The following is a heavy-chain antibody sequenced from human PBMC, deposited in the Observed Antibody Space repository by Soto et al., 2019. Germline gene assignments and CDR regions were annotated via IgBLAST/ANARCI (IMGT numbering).Heavy chain of an antibody. CDR1: GVSISSADSF. D-gene: IGHD4-17*01. J-gene: IGHJ4*02. CDR2: ISYSGST. CDR3: ARMTSVNSYYFDY. Sequence: SETLSLTCTVSGVSISSADSFWSWIRQSPGEDLEWIGFISYSGSTSYDPSLKSRVAISLDTSKNQFSLELTSVTAADTAIYYCARMTSVNSYYFDYWGQGTLVTVSS. V-gene: IGHV4-30-4*01.